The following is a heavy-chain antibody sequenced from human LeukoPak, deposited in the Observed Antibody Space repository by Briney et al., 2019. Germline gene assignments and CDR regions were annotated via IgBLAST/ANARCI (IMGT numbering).Heavy chain of an antibody. CDR1: GFTFGMYD. J-gene: IGHJ4*02. D-gene: IGHD1-26*01. V-gene: IGHV3-23*01. CDR3: AKEKGEWELFGLDS. Sequence: GGSLRLSCTASGFTFGMYDMNWVRQTPGKGLDWVSAIGGSGARTDYADSVKGQFIISRDNSKNTLYLQMNSLRVEDTAVYYCAKEKGEWELFGLDSWGQGSLVTVSS. CDR2: IGGSGART.